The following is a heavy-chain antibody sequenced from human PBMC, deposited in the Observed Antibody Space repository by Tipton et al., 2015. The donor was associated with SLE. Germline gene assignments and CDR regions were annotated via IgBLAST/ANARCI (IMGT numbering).Heavy chain of an antibody. Sequence: QSGAEVKKPGASVKVSCKASGYTFTGYYMHWVRQAPGQGLEWMGWINPNSGGTNYAQKFQGRVTMARDTSISTAYMELSRLRSDDTAVYYCAKRITMVRGGAFDIWGQGTMVTVSS. J-gene: IGHJ3*02. CDR1: GYTFTGYY. V-gene: IGHV1-2*02. CDR2: INPNSGGT. D-gene: IGHD3-10*01. CDR3: AKRITMVRGGAFDI.